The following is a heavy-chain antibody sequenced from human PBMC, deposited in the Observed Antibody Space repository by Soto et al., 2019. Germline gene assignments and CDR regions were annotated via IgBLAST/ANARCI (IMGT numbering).Heavy chain of an antibody. V-gene: IGHV3-23*01. D-gene: IGHD6-13*01. CDR1: GFPFSSYA. J-gene: IGHJ4*02. CDR3: AKAPYSSSWYYFDH. CDR2: ISDSGGST. Sequence: GGSLRLSCAASGFPFSSYAMTWVRQAPGKGLEWVSVISDSGGSTYYADSVTGRFTVSRDNSKNTLYLQINNLRAEDTAVYFCAKAPYSSSWYYFDHWGQGTLVTVSS.